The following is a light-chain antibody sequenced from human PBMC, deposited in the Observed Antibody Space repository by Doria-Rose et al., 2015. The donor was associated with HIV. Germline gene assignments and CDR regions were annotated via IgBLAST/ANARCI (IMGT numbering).Light chain of an antibody. Sequence: DIRLTQSPESLGMSLGERATLNCKSNQSLLYTSKNYLAWYQQKPGQPPKLLIYWESTRQSGVPARFSGSGSGTDFTLTISSLEAEDVAVYYCQQYYDTPSLGPGTTVDIK. V-gene: IGKV4-1*01. CDR1: QSLLYTSKNY. J-gene: IGKJ3*01. CDR3: QQYYDTPS. CDR2: WES.